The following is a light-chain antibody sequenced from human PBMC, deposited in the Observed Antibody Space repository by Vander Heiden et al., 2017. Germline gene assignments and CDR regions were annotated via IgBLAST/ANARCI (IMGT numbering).Light chain of an antibody. J-gene: IGLJ3*02. CDR1: SSNIGARYD. CDR3: QSYDNDLSGWV. V-gene: IGLV1-40*01. Sequence: HSVLPQPPPVSGSPGQTVSISCSGSSSNIGARYDVHWYQQLPGTAPKLLIYGNHNRPSGVPDRFSGSLSATSASLAISGLQAEDEGDFYCQSYDNDLSGWVFGGGTKLTVL. CDR2: GNH.